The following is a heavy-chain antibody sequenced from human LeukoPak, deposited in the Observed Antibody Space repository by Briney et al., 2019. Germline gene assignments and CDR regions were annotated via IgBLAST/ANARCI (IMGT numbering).Heavy chain of an antibody. CDR3: ARENEVPLAITGFDP. CDR2: IKQDGSEK. V-gene: IGHV3-7*03. D-gene: IGHD1-20*01. Sequence: AGGSLRLSCAASGFTFSSYWMSWVRQAPGKGLEWVANIKQDGSEKYYVDSVKGRFTISRDNAKNSLYLQMNSLRAEDTAVYYCARENEVPLAITGFDPWGQGTLVTVSS. J-gene: IGHJ5*02. CDR1: GFTFSSYW.